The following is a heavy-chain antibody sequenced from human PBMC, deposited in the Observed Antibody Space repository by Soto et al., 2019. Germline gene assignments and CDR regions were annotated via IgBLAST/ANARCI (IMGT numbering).Heavy chain of an antibody. D-gene: IGHD3-3*01. J-gene: IGHJ4*02. CDR2: INAGNGNT. Sequence: ASVKVSCKASGYTFTSYAMHWVRQAPGQRLEWMGWINAGNGNTKYSQKFQGRVTITRDTSASTAYMELSSLRSEDTAVYYCAREDFWSGYYYTDYWGQGTLVTVSS. CDR1: GYTFTSYA. V-gene: IGHV1-3*01. CDR3: AREDFWSGYYYTDY.